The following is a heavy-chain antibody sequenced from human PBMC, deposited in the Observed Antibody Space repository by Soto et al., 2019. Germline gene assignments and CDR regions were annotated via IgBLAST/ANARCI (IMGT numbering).Heavy chain of an antibody. Sequence: QLHLVHSGAVVKKPGASVTVSCSASGYPVTAYYMHWVRQAPGRGLEWMGGINPATGAAKYTQTCQGGVTMARDTSASTVFMELSGLTSEDTAVFYCARGGGVGVAGSAAFDMWGQGTLVTVSS. D-gene: IGHD3-3*01. CDR1: GYPVTAYY. V-gene: IGHV1-2*02. J-gene: IGHJ3*02. CDR3: ARGGGVGVAGSAAFDM. CDR2: INPATGAA.